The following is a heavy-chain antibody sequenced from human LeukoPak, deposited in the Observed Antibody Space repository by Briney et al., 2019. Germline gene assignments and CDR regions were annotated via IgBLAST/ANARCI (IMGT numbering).Heavy chain of an antibody. CDR1: GFTFSSYS. V-gene: IGHV3-21*01. Sequence: PGGSLRLSCAASGFTFSSYSMNWVRQAPGKGLEWVSSISSSSSYIYYADSVKGRFTISRDNAKNSLYLQMNSLRAEDTAVYYCARDGGPYDSSGYYYSYYYYMDVWGKGTTVTISS. CDR3: ARDGGPYDSSGYYYSYYYYMDV. CDR2: ISSSSSYI. J-gene: IGHJ6*03. D-gene: IGHD3-22*01.